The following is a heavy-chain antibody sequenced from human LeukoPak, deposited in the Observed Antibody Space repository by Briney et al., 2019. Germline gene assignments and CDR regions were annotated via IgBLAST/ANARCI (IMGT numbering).Heavy chain of an antibody. CDR3: ARDSGYEALDY. Sequence: GGSLRLSCAGSTFAFGGYWIHWVRQLPGKGLAWVSRIDSAGGRIQWADSVKGRFTISRDNAKNSLYLQMNSLRAEDTAVYYCARDSGYEALDYWGQGTLVTVSS. J-gene: IGHJ4*02. D-gene: IGHD5-12*01. CDR2: IDSAGGRI. V-gene: IGHV3-74*01. CDR1: TFAFGGYW.